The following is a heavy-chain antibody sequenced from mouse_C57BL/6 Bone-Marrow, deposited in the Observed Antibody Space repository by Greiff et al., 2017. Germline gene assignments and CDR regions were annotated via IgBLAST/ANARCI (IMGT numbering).Heavy chain of an antibody. CDR1: GYTFTSYW. V-gene: IGHV1-59*01. D-gene: IGHD2-3*01. Sequence: QVQLQQPGAELVRPGTSVKLSCKASGYTFTSYWMHWVKQRPGQGLEWIGVIDPSDSYTNYNQKFKGKATLPVDTSSSTAYMQLSSLTSEDSAVYYCARGGNGYSSIAYWGQGTLVTVSA. CDR2: IDPSDSYT. CDR3: ARGGNGYSSIAY. J-gene: IGHJ3*01.